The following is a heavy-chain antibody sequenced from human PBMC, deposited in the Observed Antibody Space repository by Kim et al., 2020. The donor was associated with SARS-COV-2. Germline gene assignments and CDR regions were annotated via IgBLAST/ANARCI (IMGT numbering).Heavy chain of an antibody. CDR2: MSAGNANT. CDR3: ARGGSAVNNYGYDY. V-gene: IGHV1-8*01. J-gene: IGHJ4*02. CDR1: GYNFINYD. D-gene: IGHD3-16*01. Sequence: ASVKVSCKTSGYNFINYDINWVRQAAGQGPEWMGYMSAGNANTAYAQKFQGRVTMTRETSISTAYMELSSLRSDDTAVYYCARGGSAVNNYGYDYWGLGTLVIVSS.